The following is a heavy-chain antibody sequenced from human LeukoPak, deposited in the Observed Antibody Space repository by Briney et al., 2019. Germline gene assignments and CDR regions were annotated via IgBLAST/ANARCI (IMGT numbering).Heavy chain of an antibody. V-gene: IGHV4-4*07. D-gene: IGHD2-2*03. CDR3: ARWIPTQGTFDI. CDR1: GGSISTYY. Sequence: RPSETLSLTCTVSGGSISTYYWNWLRQPAGKGLEWIGRIYTSGSTNYNASLKSRVTLSLDTSKNQFSLKLTSVTAADTAVYYCARWIPTQGTFDIWAQGTMVTVSS. J-gene: IGHJ3*02. CDR2: IYTSGST.